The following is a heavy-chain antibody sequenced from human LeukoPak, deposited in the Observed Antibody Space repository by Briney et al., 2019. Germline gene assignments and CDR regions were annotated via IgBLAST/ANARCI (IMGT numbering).Heavy chain of an antibody. D-gene: IGHD3-10*01. CDR1: GGSISSSRYY. J-gene: IGHJ4*02. V-gene: IGHV4-39*07. Sequence: SETLSLTCTVSGGSISSSRYYWGWIRQPPGKGLEWIGSIYYSGSTYYNPSLKSRVTISVDTSKNQFSLKLSSVTAADTAVYYCARVCYGSGSYCDTIDYWGQGTLVTVSS. CDR3: ARVCYGSGSYCDTIDY. CDR2: IYYSGST.